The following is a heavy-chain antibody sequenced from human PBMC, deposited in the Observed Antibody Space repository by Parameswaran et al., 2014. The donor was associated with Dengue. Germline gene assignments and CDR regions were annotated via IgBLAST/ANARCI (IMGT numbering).Heavy chain of an antibody. Sequence: WIRQPPGKGLEWVAFIWYDGSNKYYADSVKGRFTISRDNSKNTLYLQMNSLRAEDTALYYCARDGQQWLPYSLDVWGQGTAVTVSS. CDR3: ARDGQQWLPYSLDV. J-gene: IGHJ6*02. V-gene: IGHV3-33*01. D-gene: IGHD6-19*01. CDR2: IWYDGSNK.